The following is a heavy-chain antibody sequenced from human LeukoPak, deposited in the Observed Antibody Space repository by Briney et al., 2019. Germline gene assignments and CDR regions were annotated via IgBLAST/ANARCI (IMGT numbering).Heavy chain of an antibody. CDR1: GFTFSDYY. J-gene: IGHJ5*02. CDR3: ASALDWLPNFDP. Sequence: KTGGSLRLPCAASGFTFSDYYMSWIRQAPGKGLEWVSYISSSGSTIYYADSVKGRFTISRDNAKNSLYLQMNSLRAEDTAVYYCASALDWLPNFDPWGQGTLVTVSS. D-gene: IGHD3-9*01. V-gene: IGHV3-11*01. CDR2: ISSSGSTI.